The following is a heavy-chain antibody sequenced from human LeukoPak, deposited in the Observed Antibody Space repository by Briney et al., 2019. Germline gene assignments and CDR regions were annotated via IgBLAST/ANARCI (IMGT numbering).Heavy chain of an antibody. J-gene: IGHJ6*03. CDR2: IYYSGST. V-gene: IGHV4-59*08. Sequence: KPSETLSLTCTVSGGSISSYYWSWIRQPPGKGLEWIGYIYYSGSTNYNPSLKSRVTISVDASKNHFSLRLSSVTAADTAVYYCARQSIAARGYYYYMDVWGKGTTVTVSS. CDR3: ARQSIAARGYYYYMDV. CDR1: GGSISSYY. D-gene: IGHD6-6*01.